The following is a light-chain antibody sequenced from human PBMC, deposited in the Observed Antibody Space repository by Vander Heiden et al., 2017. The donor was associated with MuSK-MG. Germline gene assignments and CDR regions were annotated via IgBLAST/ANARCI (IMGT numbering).Light chain of an antibody. J-gene: IGKJ5*01. CDR1: QNIYSN. CDR3: QQRGDGIT. Sequence: EIVLTQSPATLSLSPGERANLFCRASQNIYSNLAWYQQKPGQAPRLLIYDASNRATGTPARFSGSGSGTDFALTISRLEPEDFAVYFCQQRGDGITFGQGTRLETK. V-gene: IGKV3-11*01. CDR2: DAS.